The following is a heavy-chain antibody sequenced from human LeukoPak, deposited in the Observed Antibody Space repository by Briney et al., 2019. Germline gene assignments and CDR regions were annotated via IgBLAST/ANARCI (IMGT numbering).Heavy chain of an antibody. CDR2: ISSNGGST. Sequence: PGGSLRLSCSASGFTFGSYAMHWVRQAPGKGLEYVSAISSNGGSTYYADSVKGRFTISRDNSKNTLYLQMSSLRAEDTAVYYCVKGGYSGYDGLFDYWGQGTLVTVSS. D-gene: IGHD5-12*01. V-gene: IGHV3-64D*06. CDR3: VKGGYSGYDGLFDY. CDR1: GFTFGSYA. J-gene: IGHJ4*02.